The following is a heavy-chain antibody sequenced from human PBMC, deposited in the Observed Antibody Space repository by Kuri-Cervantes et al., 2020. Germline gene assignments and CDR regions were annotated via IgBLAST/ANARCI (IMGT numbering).Heavy chain of an antibody. Sequence: ASVKVSCKASGYTFTSYAMHWVRQAPGQGLEWMGWISAYNGNTNYAQKLQGRVTMTTDTSTSTAYMELRSLRSDDTAVYYCARDLKRQGYDILTGYYKNAGYWGQGTLVTVSS. V-gene: IGHV1-18*01. J-gene: IGHJ4*02. CDR2: ISAYNGNT. D-gene: IGHD3-9*01. CDR3: ARDLKRQGYDILTGYYKNAGY. CDR1: GYTFTSYA.